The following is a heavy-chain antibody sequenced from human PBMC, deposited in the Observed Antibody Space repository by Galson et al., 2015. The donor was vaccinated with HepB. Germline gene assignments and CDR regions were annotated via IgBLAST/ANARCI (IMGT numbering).Heavy chain of an antibody. D-gene: IGHD2-2*01. Sequence: SVKVSCKASGYTFAYGVTWVRQAPGQGLECMGWISGYNGYTKSAEKFQGRVTMTTDTSTNTAYMELRSLTSDDTAVYYCARGRTTVWSFDFWGQGTLVTVPS. V-gene: IGHV1-18*01. CDR3: ARGRTTVWSFDF. J-gene: IGHJ4*02. CDR1: GYTFAYG. CDR2: ISGYNGYT.